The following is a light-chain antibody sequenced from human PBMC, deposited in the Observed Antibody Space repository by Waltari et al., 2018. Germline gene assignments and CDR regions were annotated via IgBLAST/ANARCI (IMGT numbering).Light chain of an antibody. V-gene: IGKV4-1*01. CDR1: QNILYSSNSNNY. J-gene: IGKJ2*01. CDR3: QQYYSIPYT. CDR2: WAS. Sequence: DIVMTQSPDSLAVSLGERATINCKSSQNILYSSNSNNYIAWYQHKPGQPPKLLISWASTRESGVPDRFSGSGSETDFTLTISSLQAEDVAVYYCQQYYSIPYTFGQGTKLEIK.